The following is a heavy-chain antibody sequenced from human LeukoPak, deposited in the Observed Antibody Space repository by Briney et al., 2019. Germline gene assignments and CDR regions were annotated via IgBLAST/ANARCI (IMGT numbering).Heavy chain of an antibody. Sequence: PGRSLRLSCAASGFTFSSYAMHWVRQAPGKGLEWVAVISYDGSNKYYADSVKGRFTISRDNSKNTLYLQMNSLRAEDTAVYYCARVLGGYSYGAFDYWGQGTLVTVSS. J-gene: IGHJ4*02. CDR1: GFTFSSYA. V-gene: IGHV3-30*04. CDR2: ISYDGSNK. CDR3: ARVLGGYSYGAFDY. D-gene: IGHD5-18*01.